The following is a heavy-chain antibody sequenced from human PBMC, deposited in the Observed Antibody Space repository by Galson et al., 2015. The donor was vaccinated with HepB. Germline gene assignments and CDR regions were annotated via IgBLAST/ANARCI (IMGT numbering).Heavy chain of an antibody. D-gene: IGHD3-22*01. CDR2: IIPILGIA. J-gene: IGHJ4*02. V-gene: IGHV1-69*04. Sequence: SVKVSCKASGGTFSSYAISWVRQAPGQGLEWMGRIIPILGIANYAQKFQGRVTITADKSTSTAYMELSSLRSEDTAMYYCARDPYYYDSSGSAPPDFDYWGQGTLVTVSS. CDR1: GGTFSSYA. CDR3: ARDPYYYDSSGSAPPDFDY.